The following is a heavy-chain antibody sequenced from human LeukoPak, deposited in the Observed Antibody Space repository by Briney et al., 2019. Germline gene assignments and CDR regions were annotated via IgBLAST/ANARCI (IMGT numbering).Heavy chain of an antibody. D-gene: IGHD2-15*01. V-gene: IGHV3-33*01. CDR2: IWYDGSNK. J-gene: IGHJ4*02. CDR3: ARGYCSGGSCEHLDN. CDR1: GFTFSSYG. Sequence: GGSLRLSCAASGFTFSSYGMHWVRQAPGKGLEWVAVIWYDGSNKYYADSVRGRFTISRDNSKNTLYLQMNSLRAEDTAVYYCARGYCSGGSCEHLDNWGQGTLVTVSS.